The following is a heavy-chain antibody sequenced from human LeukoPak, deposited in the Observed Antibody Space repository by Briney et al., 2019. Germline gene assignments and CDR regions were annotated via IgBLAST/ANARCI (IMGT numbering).Heavy chain of an antibody. Sequence: GGSLRLSCTGSGFTFMNYAIHWVRQAPDKGLEWVSSIKSYADDPYYADSVQGRFTISRDNFNNTVSLQMNTLRTEDTAFYYCGVSRMAPRSAFDHWGHGSLVTVSS. V-gene: IGHV3-23*01. J-gene: IGHJ4*01. CDR2: IKSYADDP. D-gene: IGHD5-24*01. CDR1: GFTFMNYA. CDR3: GVSRMAPRSAFDH.